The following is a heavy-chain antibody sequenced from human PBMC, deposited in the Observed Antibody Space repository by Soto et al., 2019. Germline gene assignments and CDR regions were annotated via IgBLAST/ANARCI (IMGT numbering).Heavy chain of an antibody. Sequence: ASVKVSCKASGYTFTSYGISWVRQAPGQGLEWMGWISAYNGNTNYALKLQGRVTMTTDTSTSTAYMELRSLRSDDTAVYYCARFGGIVGDTEAFDYWGQGPLVTVSS. CDR3: ARFGGIVGDTEAFDY. CDR2: ISAYNGNT. CDR1: GYTFTSYG. J-gene: IGHJ4*02. V-gene: IGHV1-18*01. D-gene: IGHD1-26*01.